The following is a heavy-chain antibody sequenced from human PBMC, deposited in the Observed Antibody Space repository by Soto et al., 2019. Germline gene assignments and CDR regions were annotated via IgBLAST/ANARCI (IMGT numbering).Heavy chain of an antibody. CDR2: ISGSGGST. Sequence: PGGSLRLSCATSGFTFSSYSMSWVRQAPGKGLEWVSAISGSGGSTYYADSVKGRFTISRDNSKNTLYLQMNSLRAEDTAVYYCAKESSSSWSIYYYYGMDVWGQGTTVTVSS. CDR3: AKESSSSWSIYYYYGMDV. V-gene: IGHV3-23*01. J-gene: IGHJ6*02. CDR1: GFTFSSYS. D-gene: IGHD6-13*01.